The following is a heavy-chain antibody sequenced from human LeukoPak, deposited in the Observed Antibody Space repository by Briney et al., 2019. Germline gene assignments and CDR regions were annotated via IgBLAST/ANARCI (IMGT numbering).Heavy chain of an antibody. CDR3: AKGIYSSGWSYFDY. V-gene: IGHV1-18*01. Sequence: GASVKVSCKASGYTFTSYGISWVRQAPGQGLEWMGWISAYNGNTNYAQKLQGRVTMTTDTSTSTAYMELRSLRAEDTAVYYCAKGIYSSGWSYFDYWGHGTLVTVSS. CDR2: ISAYNGNT. J-gene: IGHJ4*01. D-gene: IGHD6-19*01. CDR1: GYTFTSYG.